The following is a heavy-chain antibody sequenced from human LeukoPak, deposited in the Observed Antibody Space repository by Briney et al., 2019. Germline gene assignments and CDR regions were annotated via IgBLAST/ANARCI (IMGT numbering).Heavy chain of an antibody. CDR1: SGSISTSNYY. CDR3: ARQSYDSSGYLDY. Sequence: SETLSLTCTVSSGSISTSNYYWGWVRQPPGKALEWIGNIFYSGSTYYSPSLKSRVTISLDTSRNQFSLKLNSVTAADTAVYYCARQSYDSSGYLDYWGQGTLVTVSS. J-gene: IGHJ4*02. CDR2: IFYSGST. V-gene: IGHV4-39*07. D-gene: IGHD3-22*01.